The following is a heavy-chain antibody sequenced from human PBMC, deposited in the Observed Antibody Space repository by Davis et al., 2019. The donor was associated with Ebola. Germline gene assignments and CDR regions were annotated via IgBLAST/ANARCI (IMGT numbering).Heavy chain of an antibody. CDR3: AKDLGTSTIFGGWALYGMDV. V-gene: IGHV3-30*18. Sequence: PGGSLRLSCAASGFTFSSYGMHWVRQAPGKGLEWVAVISYDGSNKYYADSVKGRFTISRDNSKNTLYLQMNSLRAEDTAVYYCAKDLGTSTIFGGWALYGMDVWGQGTTVTVSS. CDR2: ISYDGSNK. D-gene: IGHD3-3*01. J-gene: IGHJ6*02. CDR1: GFTFSSYG.